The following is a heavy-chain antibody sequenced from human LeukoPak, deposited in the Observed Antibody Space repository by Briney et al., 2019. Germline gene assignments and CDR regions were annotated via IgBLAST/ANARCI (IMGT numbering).Heavy chain of an antibody. V-gene: IGHV3-30*18. Sequence: GGCLRLSCAASGFTFSSYGMHWVRQAPGKGLEWVAVISYDGSNKYYADSVKGRFTISRDNSKNTLYLQMNSLRAEDTAVYYCAKDHLYYFDYWGQGTLVTVSP. CDR1: GFTFSSYG. J-gene: IGHJ4*02. CDR2: ISYDGSNK. CDR3: AKDHLYYFDY.